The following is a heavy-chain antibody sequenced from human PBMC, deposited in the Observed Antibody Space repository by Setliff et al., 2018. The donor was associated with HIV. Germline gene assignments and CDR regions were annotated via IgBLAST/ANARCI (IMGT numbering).Heavy chain of an antibody. CDR1: GYTFTSYD. Sequence: ASVKVSCKASGYTFTSYDISWVRQAPGQGLEWMGWMSTYNGNTNYAQKVQGRVTFTWDTSASKAYMELSSLRSEDTALYYCAIDSGDDYSDYYYYGMDVWGQGTTVTVS. V-gene: IGHV1-18*01. J-gene: IGHJ6*02. D-gene: IGHD4-4*01. CDR2: MSTYNGNT. CDR3: AIDSGDDYSDYYYYGMDV.